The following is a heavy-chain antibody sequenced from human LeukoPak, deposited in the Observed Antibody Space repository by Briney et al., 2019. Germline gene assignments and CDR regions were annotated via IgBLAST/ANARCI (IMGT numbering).Heavy chain of an antibody. V-gene: IGHV3-11*01. D-gene: IGHD1-26*01. CDR3: ARQTRRGTYMDV. CDR2: ISSSGGTI. Sequence: PGGSLRLSCAASGFTFSDYYMSWIRQAPGKGLEWVSYISSSGGTIYYADSVKGRFTISRDNAKNSLFLQMNSLRAEDTAVYYCARQTRRGTYMDVWGKGTTVTISS. J-gene: IGHJ6*03. CDR1: GFTFSDYY.